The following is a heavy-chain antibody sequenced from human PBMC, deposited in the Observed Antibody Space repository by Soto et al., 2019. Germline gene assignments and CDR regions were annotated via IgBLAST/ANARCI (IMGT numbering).Heavy chain of an antibody. CDR1: GGSFSGYY. D-gene: IGHD4-17*01. CDR2: INHSGST. CDR3: ARGLPDYGDYNPSWFDP. Sequence: QVQLQQWGAGLLKPSETLSVTCAVYGGSFSGYYWSWIRQPPGKGLEWIGEINHSGSTNYNPSLKSRVTISVDTSKNQFSLKLSSVTAADTAVYYCARGLPDYGDYNPSWFDPWGQGTLVTVSS. J-gene: IGHJ5*02. V-gene: IGHV4-34*01.